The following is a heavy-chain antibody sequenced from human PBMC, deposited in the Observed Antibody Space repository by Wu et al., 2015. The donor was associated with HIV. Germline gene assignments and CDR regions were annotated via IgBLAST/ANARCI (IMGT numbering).Heavy chain of an antibody. CDR1: GYSFTGNY. V-gene: IGHV1-2*02. J-gene: IGHJ1*01. D-gene: IGHD1-26*01. Sequence: QVQLMQSGAEMKKPGASVKVSCKTSGYSFTGNYIHWVRQAPGQGLEWMGWINPNSGGSRSPQKFQGRVTMTRDTSVNTAYLELTRLQFDDTAIYYCTKDYGIVGSTLPEYFQHWGQGTLVTASS. CDR3: TKDYGIVGSTLPEYFQH. CDR2: INPNSGGS.